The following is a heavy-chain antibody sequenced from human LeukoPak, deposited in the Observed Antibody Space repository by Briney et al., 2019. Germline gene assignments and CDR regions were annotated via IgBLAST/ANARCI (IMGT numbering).Heavy chain of an antibody. D-gene: IGHD3-3*01. V-gene: IGHV1-18*01. CDR2: ISAYNGNT. Sequence: GASVKVSCKASGYTFTSYGISWVRQAPGQGLEWMGWISAYNGNTNYAQKLQGRVTMTTDTSTSTAYMEPRSLRSDDTAVYYCARSLADYFGVVDYYYGMDVWGQGTTVTVSS. J-gene: IGHJ6*02. CDR3: ARSLADYFGVVDYYYGMDV. CDR1: GYTFTSYG.